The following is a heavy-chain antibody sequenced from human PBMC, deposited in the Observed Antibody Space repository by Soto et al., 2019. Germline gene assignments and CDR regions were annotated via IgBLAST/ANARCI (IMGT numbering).Heavy chain of an antibody. CDR3: ARHRYSYGVYYFDY. D-gene: IGHD5-18*01. J-gene: IGHJ4*02. Sequence: SETLSLTCSVSGASIYNGGYFWSWIRQSPGKGLEWIGHIHNSGSPYNNPSLKSRVTISADTSMNQFSLALTSVTAADTAMYYCARHRYSYGVYYFDYWGQGTLVTV. CDR2: IHNSGSP. V-gene: IGHV4-30-4*01. CDR1: GASIYNGGYF.